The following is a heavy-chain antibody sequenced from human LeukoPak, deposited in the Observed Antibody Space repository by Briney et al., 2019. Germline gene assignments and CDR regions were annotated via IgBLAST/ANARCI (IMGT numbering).Heavy chain of an antibody. D-gene: IGHD3-22*01. Sequence: LGGSLRLFCAASGFTFSGYWMSWVRQAPGKGLEWVANINQDGSIIHYVDSAKGRFTISRDNAKNSLYLQMNYLRAEDTALYYCATSDDSSGSDWGQGTLVTVSS. CDR1: GFTFSGYW. CDR3: ATSDDSSGSD. CDR2: INQDGSII. V-gene: IGHV3-7*01. J-gene: IGHJ4*02.